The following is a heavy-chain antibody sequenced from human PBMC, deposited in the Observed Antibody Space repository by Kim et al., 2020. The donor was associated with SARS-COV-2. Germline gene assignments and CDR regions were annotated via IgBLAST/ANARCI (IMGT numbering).Heavy chain of an antibody. CDR3: ARGPGGTMVRRYFDL. J-gene: IGHJ2*01. D-gene: IGHD3-10*01. CDR1: GGSFSGYY. Sequence: SETLSLTCAVYGGSFSGYYWSWIRQPPGKGLEWIGEINHSGSTNYNPSLKSRVTISVDTSKNQFSLKLSSVTAADTAVYYCARGPGGTMVRRYFDLWGRGTLVTVSS. V-gene: IGHV4-34*01. CDR2: INHSGST.